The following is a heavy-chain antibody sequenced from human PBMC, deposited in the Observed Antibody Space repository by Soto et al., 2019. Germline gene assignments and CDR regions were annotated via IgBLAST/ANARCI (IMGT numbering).Heavy chain of an antibody. CDR1: GYTFISYV. CDR3: ARYSSGSLGFDY. J-gene: IGHJ4*02. Sequence: ASVKVSCKASGYTFISYVMHWVRQAPGQRLEWMGWINAGNGNTKYSQKFQGRVTITRDTSASTAYMELGSLRSEDTAVYYCARYSSGSLGFDYWGQGTLVTVSS. CDR2: INAGNGNT. V-gene: IGHV1-3*01. D-gene: IGHD6-19*01.